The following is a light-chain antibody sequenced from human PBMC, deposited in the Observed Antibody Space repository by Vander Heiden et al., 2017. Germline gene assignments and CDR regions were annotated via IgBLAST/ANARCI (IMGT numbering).Light chain of an antibody. V-gene: IGLV3-21*02. CDR2: DDT. J-gene: IGLJ2*01. CDR1: NMGSKS. Sequence: YVLTQPPSVSVAPGQTARITCGGNNMGSKSVHWYHHKPGQAPVLVVYDDTDRPSGIPERFSGSNSGNTATLTISRVEVGDEADYFCQVWDSSTDQVIFGGGTKLTVL. CDR3: QVWDSSTDQVI.